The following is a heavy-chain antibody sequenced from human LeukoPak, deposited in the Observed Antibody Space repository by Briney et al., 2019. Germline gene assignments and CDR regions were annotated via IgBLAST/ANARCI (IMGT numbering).Heavy chain of an antibody. CDR2: IWYDGSNK. CDR1: GFTFSSYG. V-gene: IGHV3-33*01. Sequence: GGSLRLSCAASGFTFSSYGMHWVRQAPGKGLEWVAVIWYDGSNKYYADSVKGRFTISRDNSKNTLYLQMNSLRAEDTAVYYCASEAYCYDSSGYYSPLNFDYWGQGTLVTVSS. J-gene: IGHJ4*02. D-gene: IGHD3-22*01. CDR3: ASEAYCYDSSGYYSPLNFDY.